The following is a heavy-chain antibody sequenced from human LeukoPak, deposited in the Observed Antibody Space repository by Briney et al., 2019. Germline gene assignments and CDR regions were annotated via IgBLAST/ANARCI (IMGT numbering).Heavy chain of an antibody. CDR3: ARGPPEYCSGGSCYSGRNWFDP. CDR2: INPNSGGT. CDR1: GYTFTGYY. V-gene: IGHV1-2*02. D-gene: IGHD2-15*01. Sequence: ASVKVSCKASGYTFTGYYMHWVRQAPGQGLEWMGWINPNSGGTNYAQKFQGRVTMTRDTSISTAYMALSRLTSDDTAVYYCARGPPEYCSGGSCYSGRNWFDPWGQGTLVTVSS. J-gene: IGHJ5*02.